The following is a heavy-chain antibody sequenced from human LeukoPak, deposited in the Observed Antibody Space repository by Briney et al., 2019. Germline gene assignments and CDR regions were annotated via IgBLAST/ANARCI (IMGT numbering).Heavy chain of an antibody. Sequence: ASVKVSCKASGYTFTGYYMHWVRQAPGQGLEWMGIINPSGGSTSYAQKFQGRVTMTTDTSTSTAYMELRSLRSDDTAVYYCARGYDSSGYYYTNFDYWGQGTLVTVSS. CDR1: GYTFTGYY. CDR3: ARGYDSSGYYYTNFDY. D-gene: IGHD3-22*01. J-gene: IGHJ4*02. CDR2: INPSGGST. V-gene: IGHV1-46*01.